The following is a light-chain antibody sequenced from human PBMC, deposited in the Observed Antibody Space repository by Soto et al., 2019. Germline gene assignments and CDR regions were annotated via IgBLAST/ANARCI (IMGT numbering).Light chain of an antibody. CDR3: QQYNNWPPIYT. J-gene: IGKJ2*01. CDR2: DTS. Sequence: VLTQSPATLSVSPGERATLSCRASQSITTNLAWNQQKPCQAPRLLIYDTSIRATDIPSRFSGSGSGTDFTLTIASLQSEDFAVYYCQQYNNWPPIYTFGQGTLLEI. V-gene: IGKV3D-15*01. CDR1: QSITTN.